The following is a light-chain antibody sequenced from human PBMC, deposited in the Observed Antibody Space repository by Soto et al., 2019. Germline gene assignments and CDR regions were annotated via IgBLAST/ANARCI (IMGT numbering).Light chain of an antibody. CDR3: QQYNNWLLG. J-gene: IGKJ4*01. Sequence: EIMMTQSPATLSVSPGERATLSCRASQSINNNLAWYQQKPGQAPRLLIYDPSTRATGIPARFSGRGSGTEFTLTIRSLQTEDFAVYYCQQYNNWLLGFGGGTKVEIK. CDR2: DPS. CDR1: QSINNN. V-gene: IGKV3-15*01.